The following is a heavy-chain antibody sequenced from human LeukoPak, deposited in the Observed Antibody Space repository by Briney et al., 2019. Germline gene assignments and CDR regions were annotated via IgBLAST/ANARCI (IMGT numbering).Heavy chain of an antibody. D-gene: IGHD5-18*01. V-gene: IGHV3-30*02. J-gene: IGHJ4*02. CDR2: IRYDGSNK. CDR1: GFTFSSYG. Sequence: GGSLRLSCAASGFTFSSYGMHWVRQAPGRGLEWVAFIRYDGSNKYYADSVKGRFTISRDNSKNTLYLQMNSLRAEDTAVYYCAKEARPWGCSYGFDYWGQGILVTVSS. CDR3: AKEARPWGCSYGFDY.